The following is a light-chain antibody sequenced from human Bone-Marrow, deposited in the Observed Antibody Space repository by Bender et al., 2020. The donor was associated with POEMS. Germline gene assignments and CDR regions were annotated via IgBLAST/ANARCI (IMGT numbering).Light chain of an antibody. CDR3: YSYAGSYTLGV. V-gene: IGLV2-23*02. CDR2: EVS. J-gene: IGLJ3*02. Sequence: QSALTQPASVSGSPGQSITISCTGTSSDVGGYNHVSWFQQHPGKAPKLMIYEVSKRPSGVSNRFSGSKSGNTASLTISGLQAEDEADYYCYSYAGSYTLGVFGGGTKLTVL. CDR1: SSDVGGYNH.